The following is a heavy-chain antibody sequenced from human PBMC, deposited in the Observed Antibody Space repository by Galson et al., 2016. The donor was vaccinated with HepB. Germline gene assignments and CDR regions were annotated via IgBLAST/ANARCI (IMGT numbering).Heavy chain of an antibody. CDR1: GDSINSGSHY. D-gene: IGHD1-1*01. CDR3: AKDNWNDEGGWFDP. Sequence: SETLSLTCTVSGDSINSGSHYWGWIRQPPGKGLEWIGSISDSGSPYYNPSLKSRVTISLDTSKNQFSLNLSSVTAADTALYYCAKDNWNDEGGWFDPWGQGTLATVSS. J-gene: IGHJ5*02. V-gene: IGHV4-39*07. CDR2: ISDSGSP.